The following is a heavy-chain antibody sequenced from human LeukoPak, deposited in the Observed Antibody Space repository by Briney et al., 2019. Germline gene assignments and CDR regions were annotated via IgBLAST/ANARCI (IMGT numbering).Heavy chain of an antibody. D-gene: IGHD4-17*01. CDR3: ATLRDYWEDFDY. Sequence: PGGSLRLSCAASGFTFSSYSMNWVRQAPGKGLEWVANIKQDGSEKYYVDSVKGRFTISRDNAKNSLYLQMNSLRAEDTAVYYCATLRDYWEDFDYWGQGTLVTVSS. J-gene: IGHJ4*02. CDR2: IKQDGSEK. V-gene: IGHV3-7*01. CDR1: GFTFSSYS.